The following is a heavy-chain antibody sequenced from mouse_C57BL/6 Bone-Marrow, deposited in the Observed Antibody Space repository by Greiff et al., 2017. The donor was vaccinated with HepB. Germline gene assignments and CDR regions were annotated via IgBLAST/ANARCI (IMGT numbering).Heavy chain of an antibody. D-gene: IGHD3-2*02. CDR1: GFNIKDYY. CDR3: ARGDSSGYGAMDY. Sequence: EVKLMESGAELVKPGASVKLSCTASGFNIKDYYMHWVKQRTEQGLEWIGRIDPEDGETKYAPKFQGKATITADTSSNTAYLQLSSLTSEDTAVYYCARGDSSGYGAMDYWGQGTSVTVSS. CDR2: IDPEDGET. V-gene: IGHV14-2*01. J-gene: IGHJ4*01.